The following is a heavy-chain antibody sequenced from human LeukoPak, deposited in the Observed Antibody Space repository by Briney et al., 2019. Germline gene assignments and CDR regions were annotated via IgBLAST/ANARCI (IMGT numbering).Heavy chain of an antibody. D-gene: IGHD2-21*02. CDR3: ARGPGLLDY. CDR1: GFTVSSYA. J-gene: IGHJ4*02. CDR2: ISYDGSNK. V-gene: IGHV3-30*04. Sequence: PGGSLRLSCAASGFTVSSYAMHWVRQAPGKGLEWVAVISYDGSNKYYADSVKGRFTISRDNSKNTLSLQLTSLRAEDTAVYYCARGPGLLDYWGQGTLVTVCS.